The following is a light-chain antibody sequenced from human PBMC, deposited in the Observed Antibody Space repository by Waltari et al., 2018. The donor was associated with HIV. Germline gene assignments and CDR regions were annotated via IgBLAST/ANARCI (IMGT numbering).Light chain of an antibody. CDR3: CSYAGSYTLWV. Sequence: QSALTQPRSVSGSPGQSVTISCIGTSSDVGGYNYVSWYQQHPGKAPKLMIYDVSKRPSGVPDRFSGSKSGNTASLTISGLQAEDEADYYCCSYAGSYTLWVFGGGTKLTVL. J-gene: IGLJ3*02. V-gene: IGLV2-11*01. CDR1: SSDVGGYNY. CDR2: DVS.